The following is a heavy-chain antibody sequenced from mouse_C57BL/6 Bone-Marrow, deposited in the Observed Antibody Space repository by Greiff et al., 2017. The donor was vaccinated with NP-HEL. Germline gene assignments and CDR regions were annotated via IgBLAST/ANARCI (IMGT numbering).Heavy chain of an antibody. V-gene: IGHV1-26*01. D-gene: IGHD2-2*01. CDR2: INPNNGGT. CDR3: ARSGGLQGY. Sequence: VQLQQSGPELVKPGASVKISCKASGYTFTDYYMNWVKQSHGKSLEWIGDINPNNGGTSYNQKFKGKATLTVDKSSSTAYMELRSLTSEDSAVYYCARSGGLQGYWGQGTTLTVSS. J-gene: IGHJ2*01. CDR1: GYTFTDYY.